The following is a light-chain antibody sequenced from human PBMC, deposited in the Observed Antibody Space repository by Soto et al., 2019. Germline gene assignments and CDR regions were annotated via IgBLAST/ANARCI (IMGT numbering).Light chain of an antibody. CDR1: ESVSKSF. CDR2: GGL. J-gene: IGKJ1*01. Sequence: DIVLTHSPATLSISPGKRVALSWRATESVSKSFVAWYQQKPGQAPRLLIYGGLSRATGIPDRFSGSGYGTDFTLTISRLEPEDSAVYYCLKYGDSFPWTFGKGTKVDIK. CDR3: LKYGDSFPWT. V-gene: IGKV3-20*01.